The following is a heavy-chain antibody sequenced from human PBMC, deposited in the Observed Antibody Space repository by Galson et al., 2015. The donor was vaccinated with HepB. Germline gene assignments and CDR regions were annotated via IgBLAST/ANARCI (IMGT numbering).Heavy chain of an antibody. J-gene: IGHJ4*02. Sequence: QSGAEVKKPGESLKISCKGSSYTFTSYWIAWVRQMPGKGLEWMGIIYPGDSDSRYSPSFQGHVIISADKTISTAYLQGSSLKASDTAIYYCARRGQQNYFDYWGQGTLATVSS. V-gene: IGHV5-51*01. CDR2: IYPGDSDS. CDR3: ARRGQQNYFDY. CDR1: SYTFTSYW.